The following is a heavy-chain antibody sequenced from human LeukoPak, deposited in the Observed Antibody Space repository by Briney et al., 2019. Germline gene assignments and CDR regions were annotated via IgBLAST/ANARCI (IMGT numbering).Heavy chain of an antibody. V-gene: IGHV4-59*01. Sequence: PSETLSLTCTVSGDSISSYYWSWIRQPPGKGLEWVRYIYYSGNANYNPSLKSRVTISIDTSKNQFSLNLSSVTAGDTAVYYCARSLTTVDDYWGQGALVTVSS. D-gene: IGHD4-23*01. J-gene: IGHJ4*02. CDR3: ARSLTTVDDY. CDR2: IYYSGNA. CDR1: GDSISSYY.